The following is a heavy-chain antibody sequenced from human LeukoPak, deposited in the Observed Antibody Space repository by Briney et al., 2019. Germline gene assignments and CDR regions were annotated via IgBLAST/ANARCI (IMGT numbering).Heavy chain of an antibody. CDR1: GYTFTSYG. V-gene: IGHV1-18*01. J-gene: IGHJ6*02. D-gene: IGHD2-15*01. CDR2: ISAYNGNT. CDR3: AREGYCSGGSCYSYYYYGMDV. Sequence: ASVTVSCKASGYTFTSYGIGWVRQAPGQGLEWMGWISAYNGNTNYAQKLQGRVTMTTDTSTSTAYMELRSLRSDDTAVYYCAREGYCSGGSCYSYYYYGMDVWGQGTTVTVSS.